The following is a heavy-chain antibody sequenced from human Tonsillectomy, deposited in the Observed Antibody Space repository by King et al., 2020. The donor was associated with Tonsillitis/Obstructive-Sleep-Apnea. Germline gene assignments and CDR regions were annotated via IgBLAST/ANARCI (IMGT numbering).Heavy chain of an antibody. V-gene: IGHV3-23*04. D-gene: IGHD4-11*01. CDR3: AKSKSNSRDDTFDF. CDR2: ITGSGGST. CDR1: GFTFRSYA. J-gene: IGHJ3*01. Sequence: VQLVESGGGLVQPGGSLRLSCAASGFTFRSYAMSWVRQAPGKGLEWVSAITGSGGSTYYADSVKGRFTSSRDNSKTTLYLQMNSLRAEDTAVYYCAKSKSNSRDDTFDFWGQGTVVTVSS.